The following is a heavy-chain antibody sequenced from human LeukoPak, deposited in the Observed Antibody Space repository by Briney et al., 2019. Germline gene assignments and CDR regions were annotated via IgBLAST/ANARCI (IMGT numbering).Heavy chain of an antibody. Sequence: SETLSLTSAVSGYSISSGYYWGWIRQPPGKGLEWIGSIYHSGSTYYNPSLKSRVTISVDTSKNQFPLKLSSVTAADTAVYYCAVNYYGSGRPTNAFDYWGQGTLVTVSS. J-gene: IGHJ4*02. D-gene: IGHD3-10*01. CDR2: IYHSGST. V-gene: IGHV4-38-2*01. CDR3: AVNYYGSGRPTNAFDY. CDR1: GYSISSGYY.